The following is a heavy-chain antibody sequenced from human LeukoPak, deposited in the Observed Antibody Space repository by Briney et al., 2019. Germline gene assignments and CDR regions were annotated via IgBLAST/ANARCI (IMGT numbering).Heavy chain of an antibody. V-gene: IGHV3-23*01. Sequence: ETLSLTCAVYGGSFSGYYWSWVRQAPGKGLEWVSAISGSGGSTYYADSVKGRFTISRDNSKNTLYLQMNSLRAEDTAVYYCAKSPYPYGSGSFDYWGQGTLVTVSS. CDR3: AKSPYPYGSGSFDY. J-gene: IGHJ4*02. D-gene: IGHD3-10*01. CDR2: ISGSGGST. CDR1: GGSFSGYY.